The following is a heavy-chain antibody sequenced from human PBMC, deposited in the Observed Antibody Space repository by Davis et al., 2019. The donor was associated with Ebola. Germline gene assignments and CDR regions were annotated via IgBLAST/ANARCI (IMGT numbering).Heavy chain of an antibody. J-gene: IGHJ4*02. D-gene: IGHD2-15*01. Sequence: PGGSLRLSCKGSGYSFTSYWITWVRQMPGKGLEWMGRIDPSDSYTNYSPSFQGHVTISADKSISTAYLQWSSLKASDTAMYYCARRVGVCSAGTCYLYYFDYWGQGTLVTVSS. CDR1: GYSFTSYW. CDR2: IDPSDSYT. V-gene: IGHV5-10-1*01. CDR3: ARRVGVCSAGTCYLYYFDY.